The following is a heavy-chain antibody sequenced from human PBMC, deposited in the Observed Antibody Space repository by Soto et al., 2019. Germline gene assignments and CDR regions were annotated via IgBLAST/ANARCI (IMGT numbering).Heavy chain of an antibody. D-gene: IGHD6-19*01. CDR2: INQDGGGT. J-gene: IGHJ4*02. Sequence: GGSLRLSCVVSGFTFISSFMGWVRQAPGKGLEWVANINQDGGGTYYVDSVEGRFTISRDNAKDSLYLQMNSLRGEDTAVYYCARYFRGSGRYFFDYWGQGTLVTVSS. V-gene: IGHV3-7*03. CDR3: ARYFRGSGRYFFDY. CDR1: GFTFISSF.